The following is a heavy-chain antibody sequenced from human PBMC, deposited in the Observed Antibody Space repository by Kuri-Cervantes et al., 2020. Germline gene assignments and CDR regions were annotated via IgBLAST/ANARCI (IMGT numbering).Heavy chain of an antibody. CDR3: ARDEYIAARISYYYYGMDV. CDR1: GYTFTGYY. V-gene: IGHV1-2*02. CDR2: INPNSGGT. D-gene: IGHD6-6*01. J-gene: IGHJ6*02. Sequence: ASVKVSCKASGYTFTGYYMHWVRQAPGQGLEWMGWINPNSGGTNYAQKFQGRVTMTRDTSISTAYMELSRLRSDDTAVYYYARDEYIAARISYYYYGMDVWGQGTTVTVSS.